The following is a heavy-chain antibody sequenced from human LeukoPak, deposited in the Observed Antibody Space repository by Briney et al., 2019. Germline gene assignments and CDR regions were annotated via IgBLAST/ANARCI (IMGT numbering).Heavy chain of an antibody. Sequence: GGSLRLSCAASGFTFSSYWMHWVRQAPGKGLEWVSCIKSDGSSTIYADSVKGRFTISRDNAKNTLYLQMNSLRAEDTAVYYCSSRLFDWGQGTLVTVSS. D-gene: IGHD6-25*01. J-gene: IGHJ4*02. CDR2: IKSDGSST. V-gene: IGHV3-74*01. CDR3: SSRLFD. CDR1: GFTFSSYW.